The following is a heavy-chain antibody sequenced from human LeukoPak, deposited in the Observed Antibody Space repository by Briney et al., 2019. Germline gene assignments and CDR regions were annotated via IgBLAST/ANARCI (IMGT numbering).Heavy chain of an antibody. Sequence: GASVKVSCKASGGTFSSYAISWVRQAPGQGLEWMGGIIPIFGTANYAQKFQGRVTITADGSTSTAYMELSSLRSEDTAVYYCAREQEDRGYCSCGSCYPSYFDYWGQGTLVTVSS. D-gene: IGHD2-15*01. V-gene: IGHV1-69*13. CDR1: GGTFSSYA. J-gene: IGHJ4*02. CDR2: IIPIFGTA. CDR3: AREQEDRGYCSCGSCYPSYFDY.